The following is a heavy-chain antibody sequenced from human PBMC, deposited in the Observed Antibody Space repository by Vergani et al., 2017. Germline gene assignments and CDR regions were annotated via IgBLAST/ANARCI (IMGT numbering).Heavy chain of an antibody. V-gene: IGHV1-69*08. J-gene: IGHJ3*02. Sequence: QVQLVQSGAEVKKPGSSVKVSCKASGGTFSSYTISWVRQAPGQGLEWMGRIIPILGIANYAQKFQGRVTITADKSTSTAYMELSSLRSEDTAVYYCARDDYGDYVFVFDIWGQGTMVTVSS. CDR3: ARDDYGDYVFVFDI. CDR2: IIPILGIA. D-gene: IGHD4-17*01. CDR1: GGTFSSYT.